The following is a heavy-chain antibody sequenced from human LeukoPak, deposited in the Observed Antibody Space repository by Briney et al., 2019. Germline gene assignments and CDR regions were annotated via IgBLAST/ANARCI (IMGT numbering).Heavy chain of an antibody. J-gene: IGHJ3*02. V-gene: IGHV3-7*01. Sequence: GGSLRLSCAASGFTFSSYWMSWVRQAPGKGLEWVANIKQDGSEKYYVDSVKGRFTISRDNAKNSLYLQMNSLRAEDTAVYYCARHLPYGGNDAFDIWGQGTMVTVSS. CDR1: GFTFSSYW. CDR3: ARHLPYGGNDAFDI. CDR2: IKQDGSEK. D-gene: IGHD4-23*01.